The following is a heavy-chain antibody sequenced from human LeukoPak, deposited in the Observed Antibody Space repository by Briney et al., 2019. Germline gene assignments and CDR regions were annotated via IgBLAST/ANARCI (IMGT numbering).Heavy chain of an antibody. D-gene: IGHD2-21*01. CDR1: GFTFSSYA. CDR3: AKFLPTHIVVANYYFDY. V-gene: IGHV3-23*01. CDR2: IRGSGGST. J-gene: IGHJ4*02. Sequence: GGSLRLSCAASGFTFSSYAMSWVRQAPGKGLEWVSAIRGSGGSTYYADSVKGRFTISRDNSKNTLYLQMNSLRAEDTAVYYCAKFLPTHIVVANYYFDYWGQGTLVTVFS.